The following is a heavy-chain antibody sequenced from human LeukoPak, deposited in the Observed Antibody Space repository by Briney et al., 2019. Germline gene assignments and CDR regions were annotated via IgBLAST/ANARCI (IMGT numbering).Heavy chain of an antibody. CDR3: KRLAVAYFDS. Sequence: PGGSLRLSWAPSGFIVGGNYMAWFRRAPGRGLEWVSVIYSSGSTYYPDSVKGRFTISRDESKNTLYLQMNSLRAEDTAVYYCKRLAVAYFDSWGQGTLVTVSS. V-gene: IGHV3-66*04. D-gene: IGHD6-19*01. CDR1: GFIVGGNY. J-gene: IGHJ4*02. CDR2: IYSSGST.